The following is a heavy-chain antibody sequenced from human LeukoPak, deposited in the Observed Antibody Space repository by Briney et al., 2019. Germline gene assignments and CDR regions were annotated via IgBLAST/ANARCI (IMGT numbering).Heavy chain of an antibody. CDR2: IKQDGSEK. D-gene: IGHD5-12*01. CDR3: ARELGYSGYDFGGFDY. J-gene: IGHJ4*02. V-gene: IGHV3-7*03. Sequence: GGSLRLSCAASGFTLSSYWMSWVRQAPGKGLEWVANIKQDGSEKYYVDSVKGRFTISRDNAKNSLYLQMNSLRAEDTAVYYCARELGYSGYDFGGFDYWGQGTLVTVSS. CDR1: GFTLSSYW.